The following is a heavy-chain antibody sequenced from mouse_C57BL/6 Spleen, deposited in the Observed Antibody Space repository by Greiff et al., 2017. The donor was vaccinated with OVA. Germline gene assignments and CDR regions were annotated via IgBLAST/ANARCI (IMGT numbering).Heavy chain of an antibody. CDR1: GYTFTSYW. CDR3: ARGQPYYFDY. D-gene: IGHD6-1*01. CDR2: IYPGSGST. V-gene: IGHV1-55*01. Sequence: QVHVKQPGAELVKPGASVKMSCKASGYTFTSYWITWVKQRPGQGLEWIGDIYPGSGSTNYNEKFKSKATLTVDTSSSTAYMQLSSLTSEDSAVYYCARGQPYYFDYWGQGTTLTVSS. J-gene: IGHJ2*01.